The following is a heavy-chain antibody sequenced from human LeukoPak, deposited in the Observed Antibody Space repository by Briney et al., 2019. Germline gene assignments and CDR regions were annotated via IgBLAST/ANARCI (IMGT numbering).Heavy chain of an antibody. J-gene: IGHJ3*02. CDR3: AREGGSGSPDAFDI. CDR2: INHSGST. Sequence: SETLSLTCAVYGGSFSDYYWSWIRLPPGKGLEWIGEINHSGSTNYNPSLKSRLTISLDTSKNQFSLKVSSVTAADTAVYYCAREGGSGSPDAFDIWGQGTMVTVSS. V-gene: IGHV4-34*01. CDR1: GGSFSDYY. D-gene: IGHD3-10*01.